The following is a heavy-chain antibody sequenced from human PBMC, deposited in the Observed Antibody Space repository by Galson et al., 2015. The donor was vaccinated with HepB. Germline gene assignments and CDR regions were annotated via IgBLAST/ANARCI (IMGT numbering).Heavy chain of an antibody. CDR3: ARSSGSYYALLDY. CDR2: IDWDDNK. CDR1: GFSLHTSGMC. V-gene: IGHV2-70*11. Sequence: PALVKPTQTLTLTCTFSGFSLHTSGMCVSWIRQPPGKALEWLARIDWDDNKYYTTSLKTRLTVSKDTSKNQVVLTMTNMDPVDTGTYYCARSSGSYYALLDYWGQGILVTVSS. D-gene: IGHD3-10*01. J-gene: IGHJ4*02.